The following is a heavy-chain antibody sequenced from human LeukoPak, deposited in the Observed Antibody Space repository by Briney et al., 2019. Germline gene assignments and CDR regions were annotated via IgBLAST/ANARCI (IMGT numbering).Heavy chain of an antibody. Sequence: GGSLRLSCAASGFTFSNYAMSWVRQAPGKGLEWVSGIRGSGGDTYYADSVKGRFTISRDNSKNTLYLQMNSLRAEDTAVYYCAKDRSCTNNICHGDFDYWGQGTLVTVPS. CDR1: GFTFSNYA. V-gene: IGHV3-23*01. CDR3: AKDRSCTNNICHGDFDY. D-gene: IGHD2-8*01. J-gene: IGHJ4*02. CDR2: IRGSGGDT.